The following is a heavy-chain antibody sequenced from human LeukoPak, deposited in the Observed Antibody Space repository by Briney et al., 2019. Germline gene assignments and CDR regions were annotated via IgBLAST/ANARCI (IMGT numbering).Heavy chain of an antibody. D-gene: IGHD6-19*01. J-gene: IGHJ4*02. CDR3: TRSAVAGHIDY. Sequence: PGGSLRLSCTASGFTFGDYAMSWVRQAPGKGLEWVGFIRSKAYGGTTEYAASVKDRFTISRDDSKSIAYLQMNSLKTEDTAVYYCTRSAVAGHIDYWGQGTLVTVSS. CDR1: GFTFGDYA. V-gene: IGHV3-49*04. CDR2: IRSKAYGGTT.